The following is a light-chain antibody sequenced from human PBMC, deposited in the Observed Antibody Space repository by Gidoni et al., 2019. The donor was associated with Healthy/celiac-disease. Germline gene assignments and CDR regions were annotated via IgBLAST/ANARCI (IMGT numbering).Light chain of an antibody. CDR2: WAS. J-gene: IGKJ2*01. CDR1: QSVLYSSNNKNY. Sequence: DIVMTQSPDSMAVALGERATINCKSSQSVLYSSNNKNYLAWYQHKPGQPPKLLIYWASTRESGVPDRFSGSGSGTDFTLTIRSLQAEDLAVYYCQQYYSTPYTFGQGTKLEIK. V-gene: IGKV4-1*01. CDR3: QQYYSTPYT.